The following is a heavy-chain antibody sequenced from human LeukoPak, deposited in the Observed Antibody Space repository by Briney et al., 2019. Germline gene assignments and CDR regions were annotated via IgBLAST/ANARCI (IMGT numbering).Heavy chain of an antibody. V-gene: IGHV1-18*04. CDR1: GYTFTGYY. J-gene: IGHJ5*02. D-gene: IGHD3-22*01. CDR3: ARWLRGYNDWFDP. CDR2: ISAYNSNT. Sequence: ASLKVSFKASGYTFTGYYMHWVRQAPGQGLEWKGWISAYNSNTNYAQKLQGRVTMTTDTSTSTAYMELRSLRSDDTALYYCARWLRGYNDWFDPWGQGTLVTVSS.